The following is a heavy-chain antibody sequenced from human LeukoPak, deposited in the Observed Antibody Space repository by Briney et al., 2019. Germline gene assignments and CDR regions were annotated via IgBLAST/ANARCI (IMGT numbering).Heavy chain of an antibody. D-gene: IGHD3-3*01. V-gene: IGHV4-59*02. J-gene: IGHJ4*02. CDR2: ICNSGST. CDR1: GGSVRNHC. CDR3: AKERPGFGVVVTDH. Sequence: SETLSLTCTVSGGSVRNHCWSWIRQPPGKGLAWIGYICNSGSTNYNPSLKSQVTMSVDTSKNQFSLKLSSVTAADTAVYYCAKERPGFGVVVTDHWGQGSLVTVSS.